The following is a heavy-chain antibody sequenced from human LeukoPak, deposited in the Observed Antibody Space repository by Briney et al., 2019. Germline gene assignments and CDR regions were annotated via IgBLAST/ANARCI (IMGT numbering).Heavy chain of an antibody. Sequence: SETLSLSCTVSGGSISSYYWSWIRQPPGKGLEWIGYISYSGSTNYNPSLKSRVTISVDTSKNQFSLKLNSVTAADTAVYYCARGEPYYYGSGTLVDYLDYWGQGTLVTVSS. V-gene: IGHV4-59*01. D-gene: IGHD3-10*01. CDR1: GGSISSYY. J-gene: IGHJ4*02. CDR2: ISYSGST. CDR3: ARGEPYYYGSGTLVDYLDY.